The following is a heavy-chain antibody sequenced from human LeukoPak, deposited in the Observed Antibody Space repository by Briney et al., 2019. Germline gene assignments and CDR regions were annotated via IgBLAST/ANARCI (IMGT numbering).Heavy chain of an antibody. CDR3: AREQLRYSSSWPPPPAFDY. CDR1: GFTFSSHA. CDR2: ISTNGGSA. V-gene: IGHV3-64*02. D-gene: IGHD6-13*01. Sequence: GGSLRLSCAASGFTFSSHAMHWVRQAPGKGVEYISGISTNGGSAYHTDSVKGRFTISRDNSKNALYLQMGSLRPEDMAVYYCAREQLRYSSSWPPPPAFDYWGQGSLVTVTS. J-gene: IGHJ4*02.